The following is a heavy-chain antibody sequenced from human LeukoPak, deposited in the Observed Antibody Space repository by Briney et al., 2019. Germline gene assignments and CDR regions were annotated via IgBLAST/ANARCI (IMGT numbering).Heavy chain of an antibody. D-gene: IGHD3-22*01. Sequence: GGSLRLSCAASGFTFSSYEMNWVRQAPGKGLEWVSYISSSGSTIYYADSVKGRFTISRDNAKNSLYLQMNSLRAEDTAVYYCASGDDSSLPAPIWGQAPWSPSPQ. J-gene: IGHJ1*01. V-gene: IGHV3-48*03. CDR2: ISSSGSTI. CDR3: ASGDDSSLPAPI. CDR1: GFTFSSYE.